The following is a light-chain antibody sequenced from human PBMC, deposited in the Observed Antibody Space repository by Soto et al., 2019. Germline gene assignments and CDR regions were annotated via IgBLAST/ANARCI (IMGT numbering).Light chain of an antibody. CDR3: QQSYSTPGT. J-gene: IGKJ1*01. V-gene: IGKV1-5*01. CDR2: DAS. Sequence: DIQMTQSPSTLSASVGDRVTITCRASQSISSWLAWYQQKPGKAPKLLIYDASSLESGVPSRFSGSGSGTEFTLTISSLQPDDFATYYCQQSYSTPGTFGQGTRWIS. CDR1: QSISSW.